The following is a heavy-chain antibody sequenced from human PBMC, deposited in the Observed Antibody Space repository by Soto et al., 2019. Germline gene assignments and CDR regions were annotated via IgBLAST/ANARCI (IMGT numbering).Heavy chain of an antibody. D-gene: IGHD3-10*01. CDR2: IYYSGGT. J-gene: IGHJ6*02. V-gene: IGHV4-39*01. Sequence: KPSETLSLTCTVSGGSISSSSYYWGWIRQPPGKGLEWIGSIYYSGGTYYNPSLKSRVTISVDTSKNQFSLKLSSVTAADTAVYYCARYASSPRVRGVIGYYYYGMDVWGQGTTVTVSS. CDR1: GGSISSSSYY. CDR3: ARYASSPRVRGVIGYYYYGMDV.